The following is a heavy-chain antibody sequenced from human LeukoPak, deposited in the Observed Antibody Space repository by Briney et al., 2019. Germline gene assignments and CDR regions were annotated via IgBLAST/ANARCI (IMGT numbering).Heavy chain of an antibody. CDR3: ARARDSSGLHDAFDI. V-gene: IGHV4-31*02. J-gene: IGHJ3*02. CDR1: DASISSGGYY. CDR2: TYYTETT. D-gene: IGHD3-22*01. Sequence: PSQPLYYNRPLSDASISSGGYYWNWIRQHPRKRLEWNGHTYYTETTYYNPTPKSRVTISVHSSKTQFSLKLSSVTAADTAVYYCARARDSSGLHDAFDIWGQGKMVTISS.